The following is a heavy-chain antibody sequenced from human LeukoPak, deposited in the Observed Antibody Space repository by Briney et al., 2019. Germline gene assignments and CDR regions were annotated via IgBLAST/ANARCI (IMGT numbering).Heavy chain of an antibody. CDR2: INPNSGDT. V-gene: IGHV1-2*02. Sequence: ASVKVSCKASGYTFAGYYMHWVRQAPGQGLEWMGWINPNSGDTKYAQKFQGRVTMTRDTSISTAYMELSRLRSDDTAVYYCATQRGSYLWGTDFDYWGQGTLVTVSS. J-gene: IGHJ4*02. CDR1: GYTFAGYY. CDR3: ATQRGSYLWGTDFDY. D-gene: IGHD3-16*01.